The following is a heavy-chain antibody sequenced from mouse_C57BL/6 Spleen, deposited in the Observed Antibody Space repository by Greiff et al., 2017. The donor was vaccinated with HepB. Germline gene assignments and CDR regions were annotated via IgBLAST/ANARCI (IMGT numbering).Heavy chain of an antibody. J-gene: IGHJ3*01. CDR3: AGEPPWFAY. V-gene: IGHV1-81*01. CDR1: GYTFTSYG. CDR2: IYPRSGNT. Sequence: QVQLKESGAELARPGASVKLSCKASGYTFTSYGISWVKQRTGQGLEWIGEIYPRSGNTYYNEKFKGKATMTADKSSSTAYMELRSLTSEDAAVYFCAGEPPWFAYWGQGTLVTVSA.